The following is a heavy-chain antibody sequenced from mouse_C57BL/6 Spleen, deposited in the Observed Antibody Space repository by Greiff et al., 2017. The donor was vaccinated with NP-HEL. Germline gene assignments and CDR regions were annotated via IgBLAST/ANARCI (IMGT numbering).Heavy chain of an antibody. D-gene: IGHD4-1*01. CDR3: AREGDWVSMDY. CDR2: IHPNSGST. J-gene: IGHJ4*01. V-gene: IGHV1-64*01. Sequence: QVQLQQPGAELVKPGASVKLSCKASGYTFTSYWMHWVKQRPGQGLEWIGMIHPNSGSTNYNEKFKSKATLTVDKSSSTAYMQLSSLTSEDSAVYYCAREGDWVSMDYWGQGTSVTVSS. CDR1: GYTFTSYW.